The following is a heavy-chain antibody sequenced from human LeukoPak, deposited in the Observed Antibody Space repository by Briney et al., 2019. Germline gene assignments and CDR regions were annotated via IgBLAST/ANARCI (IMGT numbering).Heavy chain of an antibody. D-gene: IGHD3-22*01. J-gene: IGHJ3*02. CDR1: GLTFNNYA. CDR3: ARGGRGSAAVVAPRSFDI. Sequence: GGSLRLSCAASGLTFNNYAMSWVRQAPGKGLEWVSAISGSGDRTYYADSVKGRFIISRDISKNTLYLQMNSLRAEDSALYYCARGGRGSAAVVAPRSFDIWGQGTMVTVSS. V-gene: IGHV3-23*01. CDR2: ISGSGDRT.